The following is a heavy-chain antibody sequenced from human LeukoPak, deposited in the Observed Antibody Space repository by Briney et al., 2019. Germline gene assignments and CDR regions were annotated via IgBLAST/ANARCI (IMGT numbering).Heavy chain of an antibody. V-gene: IGHV1-69*05. D-gene: IGHD2-15*01. J-gene: IGHJ3*01. CDR3: ARESRYCIGDSCYPNAFDV. CDR1: GGTFSSYA. Sequence: ASVKVSCKASGGTFSSYAINWVRQAPGQGLEWLGRIIPIFATTNYAQKFHARVTITTAESTHTAYMELSSLRSEDTAMYYCARESRYCIGDSCYPNAFDVWGQGTMVTISS. CDR2: IIPIFATT.